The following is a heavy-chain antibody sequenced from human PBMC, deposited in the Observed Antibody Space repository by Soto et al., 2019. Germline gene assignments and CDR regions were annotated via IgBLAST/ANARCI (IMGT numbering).Heavy chain of an antibody. D-gene: IGHD3-16*02. V-gene: IGHV4-34*01. CDR3: ARGKLSDYVWGSYRYHFDY. CDR2: INHSGST. J-gene: IGHJ4*02. CDR1: GGSFIGYY. Sequence: SETLSLTCAVYGGSFIGYYWSWIRQPPGKGLEWIGEINHSGSTNYNPSLKSRVTISVDTSKNQFSLKLSSVTAADTAVYYCARGKLSDYVWGSYRYHFDYWGQGTVVTVSS.